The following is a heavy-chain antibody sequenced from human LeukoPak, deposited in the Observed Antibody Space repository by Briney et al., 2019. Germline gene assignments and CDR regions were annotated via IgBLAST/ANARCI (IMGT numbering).Heavy chain of an antibody. V-gene: IGHV4-34*01. J-gene: IGHJ4*02. Sequence: GSLRLSCAASGFTFSSYGMSWIRQPPGKGLEWIGEINHSGSTNYNPSLKSRVTMSVDTSKTQFSLKLSSMTAADTAVYYCARDLSAVTNSWGQGTLVTVSS. CDR3: ARDLSAVTNS. CDR2: INHSGST. CDR1: GFTFSSYG. D-gene: IGHD4-17*01.